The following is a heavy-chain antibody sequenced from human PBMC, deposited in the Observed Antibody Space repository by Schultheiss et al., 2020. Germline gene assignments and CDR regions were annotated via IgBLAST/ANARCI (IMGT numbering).Heavy chain of an antibody. D-gene: IGHD3-3*01. CDR1: GFTFSSYD. V-gene: IGHV3-13*05. Sequence: GGSLRLSCAASGFTFSSYDMHWVRQATGKGLEWVSAIGTAGDPYYPGSVKGRFTISRDNSKNMVYLQMNSLKAEDTAIYYCAKDFAFGVIFDFWGQGTLVTVSS. CDR2: IGTAGDP. J-gene: IGHJ4*02. CDR3: AKDFAFGVIFDF.